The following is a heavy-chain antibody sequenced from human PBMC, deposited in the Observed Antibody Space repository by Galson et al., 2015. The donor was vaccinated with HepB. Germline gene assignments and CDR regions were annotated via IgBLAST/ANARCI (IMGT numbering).Heavy chain of an antibody. J-gene: IGHJ4*02. D-gene: IGHD2-2*01. CDR2: ISYDENSK. Sequence: LRLSCAASGFAFSSYTIHWVRQAPGLGLEWVAVISYDENSKYYADSVKGRFTISRDNSKNTLYLQMNSLRAEDTAVYYCARDRGVVPAAIGEGFDYWGQGTLVTVSS. CDR3: ARDRGVVPAAIGEGFDY. V-gene: IGHV3-30*04. CDR1: GFAFSSYT.